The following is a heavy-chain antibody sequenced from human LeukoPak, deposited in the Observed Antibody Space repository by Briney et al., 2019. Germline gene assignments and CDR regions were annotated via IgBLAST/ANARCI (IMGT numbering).Heavy chain of an antibody. CDR3: VRDGPSWGLL. V-gene: IGHV4-4*07. D-gene: IGHD7-27*01. Sequence: KASETLSLTCTVSGGSIGTYYWSWIRQPAGKGLEWIGRVLTTGGANYNPSLKSRVTMSLDTSRNLFSLKLNSVTAADTAVYYCVRDGPSWGLLWGQGALVTVSS. CDR1: GGSIGTYY. CDR2: VLTTGGA. J-gene: IGHJ4*02.